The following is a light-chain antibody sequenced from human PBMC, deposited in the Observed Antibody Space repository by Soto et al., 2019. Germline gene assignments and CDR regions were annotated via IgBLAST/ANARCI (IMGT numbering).Light chain of an antibody. CDR3: QHYNNLWG. CDR2: GES. Sequence: EIVMTQSPATLSVSPGERVTLSCRASQSVRSNLAWYQQKPGQVPRVLIYGESTRAIGIPDRFSGSGSGTEFTLTISSLQSEDFAVYDCQHYNNLWGFGGGTKVEIK. V-gene: IGKV3-15*01. J-gene: IGKJ4*01. CDR1: QSVRSN.